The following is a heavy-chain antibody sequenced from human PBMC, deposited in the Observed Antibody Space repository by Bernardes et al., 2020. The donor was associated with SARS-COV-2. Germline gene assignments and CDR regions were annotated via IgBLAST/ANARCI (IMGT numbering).Heavy chain of an antibody. D-gene: IGHD4-17*01. CDR1: GGSIRNYF. Sequence: SETLSLTCTVSGGSIRNYFWAWIRQPPGKGLVWLGSISDTGTTKFNPSLNSRVTLSVDTSRNQPSLRLRSVTAADTAVYYCVRDRGVNYGYDYWGQGILVTVSS. J-gene: IGHJ4*02. V-gene: IGHV4-59*01. CDR3: VRDRGVNYGYDY. CDR2: ISDTGTT.